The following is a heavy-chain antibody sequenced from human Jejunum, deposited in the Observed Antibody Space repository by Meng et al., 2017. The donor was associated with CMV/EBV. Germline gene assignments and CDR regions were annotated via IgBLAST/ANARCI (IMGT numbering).Heavy chain of an antibody. V-gene: IGHV1-2*02. J-gene: IGHJ4*02. D-gene: IGHD5-12*01. CDR2: LNPNSGDT. CDR1: GYPFTGYY. Sequence: SGYPFTGYYMHWVRQAPGQGPEWMGWLNPNSGDTTCAQQFQGRVSMTRDTSISTAYMELSSLRSDDTAVYYCATSSSGFDFWTDNWGQGTLVTVSS. CDR3: ATSSSGFDFWTDN.